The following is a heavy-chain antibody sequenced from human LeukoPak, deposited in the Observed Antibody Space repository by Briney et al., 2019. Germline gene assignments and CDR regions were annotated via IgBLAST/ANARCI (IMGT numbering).Heavy chain of an antibody. J-gene: IGHJ6*02. V-gene: IGHV4-34*01. Sequence: SETLSLTCAVYGGSFSGYYWSWIRQPPGKGLEWIGEINHSGSTNYNPSLKSRVTISVDTSKNQFSLKLSSVTAADTAVYYCSSMVRGDYYYYGMDVWGQGTTVTVSS. CDR1: GGSFSGYY. CDR3: SSMVRGDYYYYGMDV. CDR2: INHSGST. D-gene: IGHD3-10*01.